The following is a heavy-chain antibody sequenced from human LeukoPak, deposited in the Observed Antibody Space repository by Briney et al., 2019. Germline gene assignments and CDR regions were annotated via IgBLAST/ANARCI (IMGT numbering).Heavy chain of an antibody. CDR2: IYYSGST. D-gene: IGHD4-17*01. CDR1: GGSISSYY. V-gene: IGHV4-59*01. CDR3: ARADYGDYVGAFDI. Sequence: SETLSLTCTVSGGSISSYYWSWIRQPPGKGLEWIGYIYYSGSTNYNPSLKSRVTISVDTSKNQFSLKLSSVTAADTAVYYCARADYGDYVGAFDIWGQGTMVTVSS. J-gene: IGHJ3*02.